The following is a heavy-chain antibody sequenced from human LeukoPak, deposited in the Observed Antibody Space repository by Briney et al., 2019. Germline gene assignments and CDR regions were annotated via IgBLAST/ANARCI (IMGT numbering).Heavy chain of an antibody. J-gene: IGHJ4*02. V-gene: IGHV4-39*07. Sequence: SETLSLTCGVSGGSISTNNHYWGWIRQPPGKGLEWMGSAYYSGSTYYNPSLKSRVTISVDRSKNQFSLKLSSVTAADTAVYYCARVSSSGVSFDYWGQGTLVTVSS. CDR3: ARVSSSGVSFDY. D-gene: IGHD1-26*01. CDR2: AYYSGST. CDR1: GGSISTNNHY.